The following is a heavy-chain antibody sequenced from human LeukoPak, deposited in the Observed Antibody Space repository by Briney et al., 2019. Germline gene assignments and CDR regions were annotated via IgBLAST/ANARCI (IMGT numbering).Heavy chain of an antibody. V-gene: IGHV3-21*01. J-gene: IGHJ4*02. D-gene: IGHD3-22*01. Sequence: GGSLRLPCAASGFTFSSYSMNWVRQAPGKGLEWVSSISSSSSYIYYADSVKGRFTISRDNAKNSLYLQMNSLRAEDTAVYYCARDGRYYDSSGYTDYWGQGTLVTVSS. CDR1: GFTFSSYS. CDR3: ARDGRYYDSSGYTDY. CDR2: ISSSSSYI.